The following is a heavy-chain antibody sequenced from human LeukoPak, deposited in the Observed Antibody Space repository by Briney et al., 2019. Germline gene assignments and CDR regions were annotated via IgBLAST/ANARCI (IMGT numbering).Heavy chain of an antibody. J-gene: IGHJ4*02. CDR3: ARAAIGYSYGNFDY. Sequence: SETLSLTCTVSGGSISSYYWSWIRQPPGKGLEWIGYTYYSGSTNYNPSLKSRVTISVDTSKNQFSLKLSSVTAADTAVYYCARAAIGYSYGNFDYWGQGTLVTVSS. CDR1: GGSISSYY. V-gene: IGHV4-59*01. CDR2: TYYSGST. D-gene: IGHD5-18*01.